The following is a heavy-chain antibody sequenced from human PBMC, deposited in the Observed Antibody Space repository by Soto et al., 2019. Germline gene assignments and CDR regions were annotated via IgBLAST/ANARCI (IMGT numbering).Heavy chain of an antibody. Sequence: SETLSLTCTVSGGSTSSDNYWSWIREPPGKGLEWIGHIYYSGNTDYNPSLKSRLAISIDTSKNQFSLKLSSVTAADPAVYFCAREGGESSDGLYYFDFWGQGPLVTVSS. V-gene: IGHV4-30-4*01. CDR1: GGSTSSDNY. J-gene: IGHJ4*02. D-gene: IGHD3-16*01. CDR3: AREGGESSDGLYYFDF. CDR2: IYYSGNT.